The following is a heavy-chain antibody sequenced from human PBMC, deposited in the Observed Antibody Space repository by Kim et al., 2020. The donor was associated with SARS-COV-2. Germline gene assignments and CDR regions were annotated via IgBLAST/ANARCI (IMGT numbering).Heavy chain of an antibody. CDR1: GYTFTSYA. V-gene: IGHV1-3*01. J-gene: IGHJ4*02. D-gene: IGHD5-18*01. Sequence: ASVKVSCKASGYTFTSYAMHWVRQAPGQRLEWMGGINAGNGNTKYSQMFQGRVTITRDTSASTAYMELSSLRSEDTAVYYCARPGYSYGLPDYWGQGTLVTVSS. CDR3: ARPGYSYGLPDY. CDR2: INAGNGNT.